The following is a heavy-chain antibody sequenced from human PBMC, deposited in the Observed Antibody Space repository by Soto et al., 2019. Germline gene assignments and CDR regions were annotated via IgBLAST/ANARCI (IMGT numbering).Heavy chain of an antibody. J-gene: IGHJ6*03. V-gene: IGHV3-64*01. CDR1: GFTFNSYA. CDR3: ARLQVDIVVVPAAPDYYYYYMDV. Sequence: GGSLRLSCAASGFTFNSYAMHWVRQAPGKGLEYVSAISSNGGSTYYANSVKGRFTISRDNSKNTLYLQMGSLRAEDMAVYYCARLQVDIVVVPAAPDYYYYYMDVWGKGTTVTVSS. CDR2: ISSNGGST. D-gene: IGHD2-2*01.